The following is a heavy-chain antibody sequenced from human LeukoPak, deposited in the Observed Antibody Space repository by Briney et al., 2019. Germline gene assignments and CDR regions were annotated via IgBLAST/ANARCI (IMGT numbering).Heavy chain of an antibody. V-gene: IGHV3-7*01. CDR1: GFTFSSSW. J-gene: IGHJ3*02. CDR2: IKEDGTAK. CDR3: TRDSGYNAFDI. Sequence: PGGSLRLSCAASGFTFSSSWMAWVRQAPGKGLEWVGNIKEDGTAKNYVVSVRGRFTTSRDNAKNSLYLQMNSLRGEDTAVYYCTRDSGYNAFDIWGQGTMVTVSS. D-gene: IGHD5-12*01.